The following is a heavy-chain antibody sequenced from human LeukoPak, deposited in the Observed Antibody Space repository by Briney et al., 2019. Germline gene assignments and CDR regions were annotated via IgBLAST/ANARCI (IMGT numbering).Heavy chain of an antibody. CDR1: GFTFSSYA. J-gene: IGHJ3*02. D-gene: IGHD6-19*01. CDR3: ASVAADAFDI. CDR2: ISYDGSNK. V-gene: IGHV3-30-3*01. Sequence: PGGSLRLSCAASGFTFSSYAMHRVRQAPGKGLEWVAVISYDGSNKYYADSVKGRFTISRDNSKNTLYLQMNSLRAEDTAVYYCASVAADAFDIWGQGTMVTVSS.